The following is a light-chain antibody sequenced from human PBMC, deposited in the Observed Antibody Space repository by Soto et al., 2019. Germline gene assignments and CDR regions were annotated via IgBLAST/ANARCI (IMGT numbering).Light chain of an antibody. V-gene: IGKV1-5*01. CDR2: DAS. J-gene: IGKJ1*01. CDR3: QQFHSFSRT. CDR1: QNINSW. Sequence: DIQMTQSPSTLSASVGDGVTTTCGASQNINSWLAWYQQKPGKAPNLLIYDASTLESGVPSRFSGSGSGTEFTLTISSLQPEDFATYYCQQFHSFSRTFGQGTKMDIK.